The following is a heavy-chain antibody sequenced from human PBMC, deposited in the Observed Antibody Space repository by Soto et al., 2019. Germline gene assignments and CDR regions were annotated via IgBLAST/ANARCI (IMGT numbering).Heavy chain of an antibody. D-gene: IGHD6-6*01. CDR1: GYSFTGYS. CDR2: INPNSGAT. Sequence: AAVKVSCKASGYSFTGYSMHWVRQANGQGLEWMGWINPNSGATNYAQMFQGRVTMTRDTSISTAYMEVTGLTSDDTAVYYCTRARAYSSSSGSDYWGQGTLVTVSS. V-gene: IGHV1-2*02. J-gene: IGHJ4*02. CDR3: TRARAYSSSSGSDY.